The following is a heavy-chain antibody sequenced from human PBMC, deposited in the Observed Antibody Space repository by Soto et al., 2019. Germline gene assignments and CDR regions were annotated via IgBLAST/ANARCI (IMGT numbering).Heavy chain of an antibody. CDR2: ICSSSSTI. Sequence: GGSLRLSCAASGFTFSSYSMNWVRQAPGKGLERVSYICSSSSTIYYADSVKGRFTISRDNAKISLYLQMSSLRSEDTAVYYCARGGLGTTSEIIYWGQGTLVTVSS. V-gene: IGHV3-48*01. D-gene: IGHD1-7*01. CDR1: GFTFSSYS. CDR3: ARGGLGTTSEIIY. J-gene: IGHJ4*02.